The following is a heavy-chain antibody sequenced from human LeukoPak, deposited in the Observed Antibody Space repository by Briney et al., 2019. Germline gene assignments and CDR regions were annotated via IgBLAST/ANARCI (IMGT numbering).Heavy chain of an antibody. J-gene: IGHJ4*02. CDR3: ARESIHSRVGNYFDY. D-gene: IGHD2-15*01. V-gene: IGHV3-48*03. CDR1: GFTFSSYE. CDR2: TNSGGSSI. Sequence: GGSLRLSCAASGFTFSSYEMNWVRQAPGKGLEWISYTNSGGSSIYYADPVKGRFTISRDNAKNSLYLQMDSLRAEDTAVYYCARESIHSRVGNYFDYWGQGTRVTVSS.